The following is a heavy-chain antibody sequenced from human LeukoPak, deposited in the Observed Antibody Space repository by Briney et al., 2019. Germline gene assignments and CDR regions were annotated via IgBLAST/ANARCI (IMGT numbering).Heavy chain of an antibody. V-gene: IGHV4-59*01. CDR1: GGSISSYY. D-gene: IGHD1-26*01. CDR2: IYHSGST. CDR3: ARAASGALIDYYMDV. J-gene: IGHJ6*03. Sequence: SETLSLTCTVSGGSISSYYWSWIRQPPGKGLQWIAYIYHSGSTRYNPSLKSRVTISVDTSKHQFSLRLSSVTAADTAVYYCARAASGALIDYYMDVWGRGTTVTISS.